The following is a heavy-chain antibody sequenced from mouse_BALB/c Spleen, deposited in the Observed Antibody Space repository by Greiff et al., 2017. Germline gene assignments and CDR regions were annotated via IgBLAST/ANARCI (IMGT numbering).Heavy chain of an antibody. CDR3: ARSYYYGSSYVDAMDY. CDR1: GYTFTSYW. V-gene: IGHV1-7*01. Sequence: QVQLKESGAELAKPGASVKMSCKASGYTFTSYWMHWVKQRPGQGLEWIGYINPSTGYTEYNQKFKDKATLTADKSSSTAYMQLSSLTSEDSAVYYCARSYYYGSSYVDAMDYWGQGTSVTVSS. J-gene: IGHJ4*01. CDR2: INPSTGYT. D-gene: IGHD1-1*01.